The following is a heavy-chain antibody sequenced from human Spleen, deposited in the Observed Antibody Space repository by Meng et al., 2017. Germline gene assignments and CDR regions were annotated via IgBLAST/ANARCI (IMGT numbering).Heavy chain of an antibody. V-gene: IGHV4-34*01. CDR2: INHSGST. Sequence: SQTLSLTCAVYGGSFSGYYWSWIRQPPGKGLEWIGEINHSGSTNYNPSLKSRVTISVDTSKNQFSLKLSPVTAADTAVYYCARGQRYCSYTSCYGYYFEYWGQGTLVTVSS. CDR1: GGSFSGYY. J-gene: IGHJ4*02. D-gene: IGHD2-2*01. CDR3: ARGQRYCSYTSCYGYYFEY.